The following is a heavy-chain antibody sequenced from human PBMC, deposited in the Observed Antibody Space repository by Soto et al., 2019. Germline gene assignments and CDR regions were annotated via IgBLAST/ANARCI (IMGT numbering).Heavy chain of an antibody. D-gene: IGHD5-18*01. J-gene: IGHJ4*02. CDR1: GGTFSSYA. Sequence: QVELVQSGAEVKKPGSSVKVSCKASGGTFSSYAISWVRQAPGQGLEWMGGIIPIFGTANYAQKFQGRVTITADESTSTAYMELSSLISEVTAVYYCAILPRGYSYVLEDYWGQGTLVTVSS. CDR2: IIPIFGTA. CDR3: AILPRGYSYVLEDY. V-gene: IGHV1-69*12.